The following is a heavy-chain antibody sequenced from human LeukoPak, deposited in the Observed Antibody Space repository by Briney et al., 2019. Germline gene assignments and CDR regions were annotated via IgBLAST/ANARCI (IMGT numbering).Heavy chain of an antibody. CDR2: IYHSGST. D-gene: IGHD6-13*01. CDR3: ARGRNSGSSYVASDI. CDR1: GYSINSGYY. Sequence: PSETLSLTCTVSGYSINSGYYWGWIRQPPGQGLQWIGSIYHSGSTYYNPSLKSRVTISVDTSKNQFSLKLNSVTAADTAVYYCARGRNSGSSYVASDIWGQGTMVTVSS. J-gene: IGHJ3*02. V-gene: IGHV4-38-2*02.